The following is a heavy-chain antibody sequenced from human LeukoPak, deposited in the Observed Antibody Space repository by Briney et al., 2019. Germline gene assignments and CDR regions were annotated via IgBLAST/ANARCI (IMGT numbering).Heavy chain of an antibody. CDR2: INHSGST. J-gene: IGHJ3*02. V-gene: IGHV4-34*01. CDR3: AREGRAI. Sequence: PSETLSLTCAVYGGSFSGYYWSWIRQPPGKGLEWIGEINHSGSTNYNPSLKSRVTISVDTSKNQFSLKLGSVTAADTAVYYCAREGRAIWGQGTMVTVSS. CDR1: GGSFSGYY.